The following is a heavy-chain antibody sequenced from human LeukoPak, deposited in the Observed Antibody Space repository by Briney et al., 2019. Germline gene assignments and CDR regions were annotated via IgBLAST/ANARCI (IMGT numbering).Heavy chain of an antibody. D-gene: IGHD6-19*01. V-gene: IGHV4-59*01. Sequence: SETLSLTCTVSGGSISSYYWIWIRQPPGKGLEWIGYIYYSGSTNYNPSLKSRVTISVDTSKNQFSLKLSSVTAADTAVYYCARDNLDSSGLDYWGQGTLVTVSS. J-gene: IGHJ4*02. CDR2: IYYSGST. CDR3: ARDNLDSSGLDY. CDR1: GGSISSYY.